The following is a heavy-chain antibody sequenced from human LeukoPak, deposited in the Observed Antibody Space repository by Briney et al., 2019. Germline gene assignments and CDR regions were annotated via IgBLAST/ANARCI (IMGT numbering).Heavy chain of an antibody. CDR3: AKPSNRVWFGEPRDAFDI. CDR1: GFTFSSYA. D-gene: IGHD3-10*01. J-gene: IGHJ3*02. V-gene: IGHV3-30-3*02. CDR2: ISYDGSNK. Sequence: PGGSLRLSCAASGFTFSSYAMHWVRQAPGKGLEWVAVISYDGSNKYYADSVKGRFTISRDNSKNTLYLQMNSLRAEDTAVYYCAKPSNRVWFGEPRDAFDIWGQGTMVTVSS.